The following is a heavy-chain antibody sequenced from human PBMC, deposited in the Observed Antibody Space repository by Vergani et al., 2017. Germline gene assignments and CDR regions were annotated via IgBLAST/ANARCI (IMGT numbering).Heavy chain of an antibody. CDR3: ARSRIYYGAGSPDY. CDR2: IHYSENT. V-gene: IGHV4-59*11. J-gene: IGHJ4*02. Sequence: QVQLQESGPGLVKSSETLSLTCSVSFDSIRNLYCNWIRQPPGKGLEWIGSIHYSENTNYNPSLKTRVTISVDTSKNQFSLTLTSVTATDTAVYYCARSRIYYGAGSPDYWGQGTLVTVSS. D-gene: IGHD3-10*01. CDR1: FDSIRNLY.